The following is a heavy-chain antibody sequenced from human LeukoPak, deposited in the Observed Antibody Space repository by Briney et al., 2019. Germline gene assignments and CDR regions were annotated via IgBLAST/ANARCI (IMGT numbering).Heavy chain of an antibody. CDR3: ARDLSDVTLDY. CDR2: IRSTGRNI. D-gene: IGHD2-21*02. Sequence: GGSLRLSCTASGFSFSSYDITWVRRAPGKGLEWISYIRSTGRNIYYSDSVKGRFTISRDNAKNLVYLQMNGLRDDDTAVYYCARDLSDVTLDYWGQGTLVTVSS. V-gene: IGHV3-48*02. J-gene: IGHJ4*02. CDR1: GFSFSSYD.